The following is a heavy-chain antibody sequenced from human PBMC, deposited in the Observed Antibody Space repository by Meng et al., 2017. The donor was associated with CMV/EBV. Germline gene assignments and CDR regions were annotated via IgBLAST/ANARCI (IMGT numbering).Heavy chain of an antibody. CDR3: ARDRDITIFGVVIPVGMDV. Sequence: SVNVSCKASLGTFIRYAISWVRQAPGQGLEWMGGIIPIFGTANYAQKFQGRVTITTDKSTSTAYMELSSLKPEDTAVYYCARDRDITIFGVVIPVGMDVWGQGTTVTVSS. J-gene: IGHJ6*02. CDR1: LGTFIRYA. V-gene: IGHV1-69*05. CDR2: IIPIFGTA. D-gene: IGHD3-3*01.